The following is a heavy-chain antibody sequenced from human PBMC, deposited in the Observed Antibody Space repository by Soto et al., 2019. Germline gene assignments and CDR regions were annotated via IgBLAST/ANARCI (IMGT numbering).Heavy chain of an antibody. CDR1: GGSFSGYY. Sequence: KTSETLSLTCAVYGGSFSGYYWSWIRQPPGKGLEWIGEINHSGSTNYNPSLKSRVSISGGTSNNQFSLKLTSVTAADTAVYYCARGRGDGYNQHWFFDLWGRGALVTVSS. CDR3: ARGRGDGYNQHWFFDL. V-gene: IGHV4-34*01. J-gene: IGHJ2*01. CDR2: INHSGST. D-gene: IGHD3-10*01.